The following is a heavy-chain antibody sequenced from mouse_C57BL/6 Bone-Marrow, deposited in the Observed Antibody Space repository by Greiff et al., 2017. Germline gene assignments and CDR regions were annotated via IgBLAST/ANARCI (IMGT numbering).Heavy chain of an antibody. CDR2: IDPSSGNT. D-gene: IGHD3-3*01. J-gene: IGHJ4*01. CDR3: ARRAWDRYYYAMDY. CDR1: GYTFTSYG. Sequence: VQLQQSGAELARPGASVKLSCKASGYTFTSYGIRWVKQRTGQGLEWIGEIDPSSGNTYYNEKLKGRVTLTADKSSSTAYMELRSLTSEDSAVYFCARRAWDRYYYAMDYWGQGTSVTVSS. V-gene: IGHV1-81*01.